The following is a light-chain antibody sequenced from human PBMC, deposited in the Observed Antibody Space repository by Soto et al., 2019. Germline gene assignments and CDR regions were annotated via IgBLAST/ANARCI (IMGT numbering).Light chain of an antibody. V-gene: IGKV2-30*01. CDR3: MQGIH. CDR2: KVS. CDR1: QSFVYSDGNTY. J-gene: IGKJ3*01. Sequence: DVVMTQSPLSLPVTLGQPASMSCRSSQSFVYSDGNTYLNWFHQRPGRSPRRLIYKVSNRDSGVPDRFHGSGSGADFTPKISRVEAEDVGVYYCMQGIHFGLGTRVDI.